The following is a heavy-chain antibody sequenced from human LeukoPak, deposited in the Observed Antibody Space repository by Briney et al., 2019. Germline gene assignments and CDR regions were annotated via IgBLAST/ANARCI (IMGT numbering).Heavy chain of an antibody. CDR2: ISSSGSTI. CDR3: ARPLTIAAAGNYYYYYGMDV. CDR1: GFTFSSYE. Sequence: GGSLRLSCAASGFTFSSYEMNWVRQAPGKGLEWVSYISSSGSTIYYADSVKGRFTISRDNAKNSLHLQMNSLRAEDTAVYYCARPLTIAAAGNYYYYYGMDVWGKGTTVTVSS. D-gene: IGHD6-13*01. J-gene: IGHJ6*04. V-gene: IGHV3-48*03.